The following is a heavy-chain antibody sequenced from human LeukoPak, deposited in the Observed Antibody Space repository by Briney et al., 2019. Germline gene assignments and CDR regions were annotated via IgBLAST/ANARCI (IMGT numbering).Heavy chain of an antibody. CDR2: VNTSSGST. V-gene: IGHV1-46*01. J-gene: IGHJ5*02. CDR1: GYTFTSYV. CDR3: ARAVGPRGGNWFDP. D-gene: IGHD1-26*01. Sequence: ASVRGSCKASGYTFTSYVMHWVRQAPGQGLEWMGVVNTSSGSTTYSQKFQGRVTMTRDTSTSTVYMDLGSLRSDDTAVYYCARAVGPRGGNWFDPWGQGTLVTVSS.